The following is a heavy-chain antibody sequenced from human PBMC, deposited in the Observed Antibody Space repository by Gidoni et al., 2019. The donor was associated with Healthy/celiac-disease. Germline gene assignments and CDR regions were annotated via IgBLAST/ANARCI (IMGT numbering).Heavy chain of an antibody. CDR2: IRSKANSYAT. CDR3: TIVLEGDDSSGYYYGDYYYYGMDV. CDR1: GFTFSGSA. J-gene: IGHJ6*02. V-gene: IGHV3-73*02. D-gene: IGHD3-22*01. Sequence: EVQLVESGGGLVQPGGSLKLSCAASGFTFSGSAMHWVRQASGKGLEWVGRIRSKANSYATAYAASVKGRFTISRDDSKNTAYLQMNSLKTEDTAVYYCTIVLEGDDSSGYYYGDYYYYGMDVWGQGTTVTVSS.